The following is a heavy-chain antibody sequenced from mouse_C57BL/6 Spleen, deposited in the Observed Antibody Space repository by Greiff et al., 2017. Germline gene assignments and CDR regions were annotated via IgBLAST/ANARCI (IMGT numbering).Heavy chain of an antibody. V-gene: IGHV1-80*01. CDR2: IYPGDGDT. J-gene: IGHJ1*03. CDR3: ARRKLYSNYWYFDV. CDR1: GYAFSSYW. Sequence: QVQLQQSGAELVKPGASVKISCKASGYAFSSYWMNWVKQRPGKGLEWIGQIYPGDGDTNYNGKFKGKATLTADKSSSTAYMQLSSLTSEDSAVYFCARRKLYSNYWYFDVWGTGTTVTVSS. D-gene: IGHD2-5*01.